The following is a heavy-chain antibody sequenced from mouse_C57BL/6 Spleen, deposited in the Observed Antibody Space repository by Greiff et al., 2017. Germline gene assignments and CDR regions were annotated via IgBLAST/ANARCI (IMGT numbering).Heavy chain of an antibody. D-gene: IGHD1-1*01. Sequence: VKLQQPGAELVMPGASVKLSCKASGYTFTSYWMHWVKQRPGQGLEWIGEIDPSDSYTNYNQKFKGKSTLTVDKSSSTAYMQLSSLTSEDSAVYYCARGVLRTEAMDYWGQGTSVTVSS. CDR2: IDPSDSYT. CDR1: GYTFTSYW. V-gene: IGHV1-69*01. J-gene: IGHJ4*01. CDR3: ARGVLRTEAMDY.